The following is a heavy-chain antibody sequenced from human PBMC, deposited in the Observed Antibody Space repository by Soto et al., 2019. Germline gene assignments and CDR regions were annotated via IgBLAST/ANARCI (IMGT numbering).Heavy chain of an antibody. V-gene: IGHV4-34*01. CDR1: GGSFSGYY. D-gene: IGHD3-10*01. Sequence: SETLSLTCAVYGGSFSGYYWSWIRQPPGKGLEWIGEINHSGSTNYNPSLKSRVTISVDTSKNQFSLKLSSVTAADTAVYYCARGFGGQRSSREGIDYWGQGTLVTVSS. J-gene: IGHJ4*02. CDR2: INHSGST. CDR3: ARGFGGQRSSREGIDY.